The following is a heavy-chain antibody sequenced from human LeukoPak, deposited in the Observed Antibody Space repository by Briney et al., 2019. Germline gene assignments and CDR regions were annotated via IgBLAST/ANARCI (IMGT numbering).Heavy chain of an antibody. V-gene: IGHV1-46*01. D-gene: IGHD5-18*01. CDR2: INPSGGGT. CDR1: GYTFTSYY. J-gene: IGHJ4*02. Sequence: ASVKVSCKASGYTFTSYYMHWVRQAPGQGLEWMGIINPSGGGTSYAQKFQGRVTMTRDMSTTTVYMELSSLRSEDTAVYYCARGVYSYGYRGDYWGQGTLVTVSS. CDR3: ARGVYSYGYRGDY.